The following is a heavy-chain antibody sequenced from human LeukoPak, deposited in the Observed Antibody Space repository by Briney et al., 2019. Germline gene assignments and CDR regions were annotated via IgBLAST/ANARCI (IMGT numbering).Heavy chain of an antibody. Sequence: GASVKVSCKASGYTFTGYYMHWVRQAPGQGLEWMGWINPNSSGTNYAQKFQGRVTMTRDTSISTAYMELSRLRSDDTAVYYCARDFGPYSSSWATYYYYGMDVWGQGTTVTVSS. J-gene: IGHJ6*02. CDR3: ARDFGPYSSSWATYYYYGMDV. V-gene: IGHV1-2*02. D-gene: IGHD6-13*01. CDR2: INPNSSGT. CDR1: GYTFTGYY.